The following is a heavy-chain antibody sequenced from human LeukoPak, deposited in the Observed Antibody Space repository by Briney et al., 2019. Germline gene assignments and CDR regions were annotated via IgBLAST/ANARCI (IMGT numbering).Heavy chain of an antibody. CDR2: INHSGST. J-gene: IGHJ4*02. Sequence: SETLSLTCAVYGGSFSGYYWSWIRQPPGKGLEWIGEINHSGSTNYNPSLKSRVTISVDTSKNQFSLKLSSVTAADTAVYYCARLAQYYYDSSGYSPKDDYWGQGTLVTVSS. V-gene: IGHV4-34*01. D-gene: IGHD3-22*01. CDR3: ARLAQYYYDSSGYSPKDDY. CDR1: GGSFSGYY.